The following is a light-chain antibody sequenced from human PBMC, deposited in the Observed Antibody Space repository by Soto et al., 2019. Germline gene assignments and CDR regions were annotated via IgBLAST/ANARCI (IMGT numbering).Light chain of an antibody. V-gene: IGLV2-8*01. CDR3: SSYAGSNNLYV. CDR1: SSDVGGYNY. J-gene: IGLJ1*01. CDR2: EVS. Sequence: QSVLTQPASVSGSPGQAITISCAGTSSDVGGYNYVSWYQQHPGKAPKLMIYEVSKRPSGVPDRFSGSKSGNTASLTVSGLQADDEADYYCSSYAGSNNLYVFGTGTKVTVL.